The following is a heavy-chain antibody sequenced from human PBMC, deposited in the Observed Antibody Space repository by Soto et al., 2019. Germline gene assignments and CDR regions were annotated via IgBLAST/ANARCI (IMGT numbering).Heavy chain of an antibody. CDR1: GYTFTSYY. J-gene: IGHJ4*02. CDR2: INPSGGST. Sequence: ASVKVSCKASGYTFTSYYMHWVLQAPGQGLEWMGIINPSGGSTSYAQKFQGRVTMTRDTSTSTVYMELSSMRSEDTAVYYCARDPRRITMIVVVTAFDYWGQGTLVTVSS. D-gene: IGHD3-22*01. CDR3: ARDPRRITMIVVVTAFDY. V-gene: IGHV1-46*01.